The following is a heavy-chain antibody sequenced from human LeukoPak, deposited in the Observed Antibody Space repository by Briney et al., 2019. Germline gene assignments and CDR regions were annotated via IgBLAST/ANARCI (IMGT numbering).Heavy chain of an antibody. D-gene: IGHD5-18*01. CDR1: GGSVSSGSYY. J-gene: IGHJ3*02. CDR2: IYYSGST. Sequence: PSETLSLTCTVSGGSVSSGSYYWRWIRQPPGKGLEWIGYIYYSGSTNYNPSLKSRVTISVDTSKNQFSLKLSSVTAADTAVYYCASVDTAMVDAFDIWGQGTMVTVSS. CDR3: ASVDTAMVDAFDI. V-gene: IGHV4-61*01.